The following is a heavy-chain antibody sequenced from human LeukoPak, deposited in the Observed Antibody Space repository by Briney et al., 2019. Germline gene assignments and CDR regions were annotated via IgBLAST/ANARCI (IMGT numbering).Heavy chain of an antibody. J-gene: IGHJ4*02. D-gene: IGHD1/OR15-1a*01. CDR2: ISDSERT. Sequence: PSETLSLTCTVSGGSVSSGSYYWSWIRQPPGKGLEWIAYISDSERTNYNPSLKSRVTISLDTSKNQFSLKLSSVTAADTAVYYCAKDSRGEQRGLDYWGQGTLVTVSS. V-gene: IGHV4-61*01. CDR3: AKDSRGEQRGLDY. CDR1: GGSVSSGSYY.